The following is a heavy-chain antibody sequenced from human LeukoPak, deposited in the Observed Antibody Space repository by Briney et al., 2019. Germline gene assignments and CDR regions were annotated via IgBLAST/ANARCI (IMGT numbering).Heavy chain of an antibody. J-gene: IGHJ4*02. CDR2: ISYDGSNK. Sequence: GRSLRLSCAASGFTFSSYGMHWVRQAPGKGLEWVAVISYDGSNKYYADSVKGRFTMSRDNSKNTLYLQMNSLRAEDTAVYYCAKDWSSGWYPYYFDYWGQGTLVTVSS. CDR1: GFTFSSYG. CDR3: AKDWSSGWYPYYFDY. D-gene: IGHD6-19*01. V-gene: IGHV3-30*18.